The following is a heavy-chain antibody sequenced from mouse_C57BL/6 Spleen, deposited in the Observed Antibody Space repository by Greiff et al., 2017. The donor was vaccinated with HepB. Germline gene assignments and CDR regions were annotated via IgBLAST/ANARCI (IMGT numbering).Heavy chain of an antibody. Sequence: QVQLQQSGPELVKPGASVKISCKASGYSFTSFYIHWVKQRPGQGLEWIGWIYPGSGNTKYNEKFKGKATLTADTSSSTAYMQLSSLTSEDSAVYYCAREIHWYFDVWGTGTTVTVSS. CDR2: IYPGSGNT. CDR1: GYSFTSFY. J-gene: IGHJ1*03. CDR3: AREIHWYFDV. V-gene: IGHV1-66*01.